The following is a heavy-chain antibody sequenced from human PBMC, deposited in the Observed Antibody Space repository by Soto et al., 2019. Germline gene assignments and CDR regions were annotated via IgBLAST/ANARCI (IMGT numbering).Heavy chain of an antibody. CDR3: ARDFTGWPPDGVDS. V-gene: IGHV1-18*01. CDR1: GFTFTSYA. J-gene: IGHJ4*02. Sequence: QVHLVQSGAEVKMPGASVKVSCKASGFTFTSYAFTWVRQAPGQGLEWMGWISAYNGNTNYALNFRGRVTMTTDSSTSTVYMELGSLTPDDTAVYFCARDFTGWPPDGVDSWGQGTLVSVSA. D-gene: IGHD3-16*01. CDR2: ISAYNGNT.